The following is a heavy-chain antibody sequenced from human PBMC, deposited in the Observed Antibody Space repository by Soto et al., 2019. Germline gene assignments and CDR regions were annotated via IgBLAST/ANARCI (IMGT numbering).Heavy chain of an antibody. Sequence: QVQLVQSGAEVKKPGASVKVSCKASGYIFTAYSMHWVRQAPGQGLEWMGVVNPSGGSTNYAQKFQGRITMTRDTSTSTVYMELGGLRSEDTAVYYCAREENCSDGICYSEYFLRGGQGTLVTVSS. CDR1: GYIFTAYS. V-gene: IGHV1-46*01. J-gene: IGHJ1*01. CDR3: AREENCSDGICYSEYFLR. CDR2: VNPSGGST. D-gene: IGHD2-15*01.